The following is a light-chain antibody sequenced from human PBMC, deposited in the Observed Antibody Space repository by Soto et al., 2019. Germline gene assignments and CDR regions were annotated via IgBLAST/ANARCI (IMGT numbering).Light chain of an antibody. Sequence: DIQMTQSPYSLSASVGDRVTITCRASQGISNYLAWYQQKPGKVPKLLIYAASTLQSGVPSRFSGSGSGTDFTLTISSLQPEDVATYYCQKYNSALTFGPGTKVDIK. V-gene: IGKV1-27*01. CDR3: QKYNSALT. J-gene: IGKJ3*01. CDR1: QGISNY. CDR2: AAS.